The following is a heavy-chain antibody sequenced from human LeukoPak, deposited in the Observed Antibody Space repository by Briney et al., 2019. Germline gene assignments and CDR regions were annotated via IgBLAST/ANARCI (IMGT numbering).Heavy chain of an antibody. V-gene: IGHV4-39*07. CDR2: VYYTGAS. J-gene: IGHJ4*02. CDR1: GGSISSSSYY. CDR3: ARGAPPQN. Sequence: PSETLSLTCTVSGGSISSSSYYWGWIRQPPGKGLEWIGSVYYTGASYYNPSLKSRVTISIDTSKKHFSLKLTSVTAADTAVYYCARGAPPQNWGQGTLVTVSS.